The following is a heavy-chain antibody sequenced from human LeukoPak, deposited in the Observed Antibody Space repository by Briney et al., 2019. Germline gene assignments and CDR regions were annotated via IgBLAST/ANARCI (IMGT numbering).Heavy chain of an antibody. V-gene: IGHV3-64*01. D-gene: IGHD5-18*01. CDR1: GFTFSSYA. J-gene: IGHJ4*02. CDR3: ARDGYSYGYYY. Sequence: GGSLRLSCAASGFTFSSYAMHWVRQAPGKGLEYVSAISSNGGSTSYANSVKGRFTISRDNSKNTLYLQMNSLRAEDTAVYYCARDGYSYGYYYWGQGTLVTVSS. CDR2: ISSNGGST.